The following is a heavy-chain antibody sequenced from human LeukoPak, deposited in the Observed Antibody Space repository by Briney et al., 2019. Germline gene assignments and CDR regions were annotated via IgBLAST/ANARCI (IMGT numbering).Heavy chain of an antibody. CDR2: INYSGTT. D-gene: IGHD6-25*01. CDR3: ARHPSGLRYFDY. Sequence: SETLSLTCTVSGGSSTSYYWSWIRQPPGKGLEWIGYINYSGTTNCKPSLKSRVTISVDTSKNQFLLKLTSVTAADTAVYYCARHPSGLRYFDYWGQGTLVTVSS. J-gene: IGHJ4*02. V-gene: IGHV4-59*08. CDR1: GGSSTSYY.